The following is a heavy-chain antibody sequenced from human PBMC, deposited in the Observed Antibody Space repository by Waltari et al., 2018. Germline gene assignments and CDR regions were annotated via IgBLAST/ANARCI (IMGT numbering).Heavy chain of an antibody. CDR2: ISTGSSPT. CDR3: VRDHAYAFDF. V-gene: IGHV3-48*01. Sequence: EVQLVESGGDLVQPGGSWRLSCAASGLTLSAYTMNWVRQAPGKGLEWVSYISTGSSPTYYADSVKGRFTISRDNAKNSLYLQMSSLRAEDTALYYCVRDHAYAFDFWGQGTMVTVPS. J-gene: IGHJ3*01. CDR1: GLTLSAYT.